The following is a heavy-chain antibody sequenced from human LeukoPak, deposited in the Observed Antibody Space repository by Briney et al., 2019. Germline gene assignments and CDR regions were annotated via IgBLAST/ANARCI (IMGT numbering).Heavy chain of an antibody. Sequence: ASVKVSCKASGYTFTSYGISWVRQAPGQGLQWMGWISAYNGNTNYAQKLQGRVTMTTDTSTSTAYMELRSLRSDDTAVYYCARDPSIVGATNFDYWGQGTLVTVSS. V-gene: IGHV1-18*01. CDR3: ARDPSIVGATNFDY. CDR1: GYTFTSYG. D-gene: IGHD1-26*01. CDR2: ISAYNGNT. J-gene: IGHJ4*02.